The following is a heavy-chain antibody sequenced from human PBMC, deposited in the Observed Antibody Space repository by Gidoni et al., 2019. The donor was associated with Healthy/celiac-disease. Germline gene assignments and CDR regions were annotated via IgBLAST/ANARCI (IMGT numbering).Heavy chain of an antibody. Sequence: EVQLVQSGAEVNKPGASLKISCKGSGYSFTSYWIGWVRQMPGKGLEWMGLIYPGDSDTRYSPSFQGQVTIAADKSISTAYLQWSSLKASDTARYYCARRVWFGELSRWFDPWGQGTLVTVSS. CDR2: IYPGDSDT. CDR1: GYSFTSYW. J-gene: IGHJ5*02. V-gene: IGHV5-51*01. D-gene: IGHD3-10*01. CDR3: ARRVWFGELSRWFDP.